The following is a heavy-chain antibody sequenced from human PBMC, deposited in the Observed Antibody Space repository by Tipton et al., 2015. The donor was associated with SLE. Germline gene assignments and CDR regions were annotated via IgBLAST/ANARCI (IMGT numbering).Heavy chain of an antibody. CDR2: VSYDGSND. D-gene: IGHD4-11*01. Sequence: RSLRLSCAVSGFPFSTHAMHWVRQAPGKGLEWGGFVSYDGSNDYYADSVKGRFTVSRDTTQNTMYLQMESLRVEDTAVYYCAKVMGHSNSIDYWGQGTPVTVSS. CDR1: GFPFSTHA. J-gene: IGHJ4*02. CDR3: AKVMGHSNSIDY. V-gene: IGHV3-30*04.